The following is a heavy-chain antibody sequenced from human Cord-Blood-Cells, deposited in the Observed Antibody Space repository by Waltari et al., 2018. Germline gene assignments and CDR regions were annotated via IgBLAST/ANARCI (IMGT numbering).Heavy chain of an antibody. Sequence: QVQLQESGPGLVKPSQTLSLTCTVSGGSISSGDYYWSWIRQPPGKGLEWIGYIYYSGSTDYNPSLKSRVTISVDTSKNQFSLKLSSVTAADTAVYYCARGPYGSGRFKYYYYYYMDVWGKGTTVTVSS. CDR1: GGSISSGDYY. D-gene: IGHD3-10*01. CDR2: IYYSGST. V-gene: IGHV4-30-4*08. CDR3: ARGPYGSGRFKYYYYYYMDV. J-gene: IGHJ6*03.